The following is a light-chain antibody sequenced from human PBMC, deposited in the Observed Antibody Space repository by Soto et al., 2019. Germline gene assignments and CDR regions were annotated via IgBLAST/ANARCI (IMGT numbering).Light chain of an antibody. V-gene: IGKV3-20*01. CDR1: QRVSSTN. CDR2: GVS. J-gene: IGKJ2*01. CDR3: QLYGNSPLFT. Sequence: ESVLTQSPGTLSLSPGERATLSSRASQRVSSTNLAWYQQKPGQAPRLLIYGVSSRATGVPDRFSGSGSGTEFTLTISGLEPEDFAVYYCQLYGNSPLFTFGQGTRLEI.